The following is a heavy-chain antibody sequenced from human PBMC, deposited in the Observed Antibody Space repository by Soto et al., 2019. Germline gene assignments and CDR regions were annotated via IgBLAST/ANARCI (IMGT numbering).Heavy chain of an antibody. CDR1: GFTFSSYA. D-gene: IGHD5-12*01. V-gene: IGHV3-33*01. J-gene: IGHJ4*02. CDR2: FWYDGSTK. Sequence: QVQLVESGGGVVQPGRSLRLSCAASGFTFSSYAMHWVRQAPGKGLEWVAVFWYDGSTKYYADSVKGRFNISRDNSKNTLYLQMNSLRADDTAVYYCGRGMVGYSEGSDYWGQGTLVTVSS. CDR3: GRGMVGYSEGSDY.